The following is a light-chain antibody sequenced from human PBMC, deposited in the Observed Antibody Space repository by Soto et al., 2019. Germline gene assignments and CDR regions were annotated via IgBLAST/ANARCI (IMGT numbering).Light chain of an antibody. CDR1: QSVSSY. CDR3: QQRSNWPPT. CDR2: DAS. J-gene: IGKJ4*01. V-gene: IGKV3-11*01. Sequence: EIVLTQSPATLSLSPGERATLSCRASQSVSSYLAWYQQRPGQAPRLLIYDASNRATSIPAKFSGSGSGTDVTLTISTLGPEDFAVYYCQQRSNWPPTFGGETKVEIK.